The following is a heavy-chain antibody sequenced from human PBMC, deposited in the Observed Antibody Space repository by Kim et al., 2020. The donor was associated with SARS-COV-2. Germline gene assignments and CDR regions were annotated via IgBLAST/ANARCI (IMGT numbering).Heavy chain of an antibody. CDR2: ISSSSTNG. Sequence: GGSLRLSCAASGFTFSNHGMTWVRQAPGKGLEWLSYISSSSTNGDYADSVKGRFTISRDNAKNSLYLQMNSLRDDDTAVYYCTTGFRSGSYPYWGQGTQVTVSS. CDR1: GFTFSNHG. CDR3: TTGFRSGSYPY. V-gene: IGHV3-48*02. J-gene: IGHJ4*02. D-gene: IGHD3-10*01.